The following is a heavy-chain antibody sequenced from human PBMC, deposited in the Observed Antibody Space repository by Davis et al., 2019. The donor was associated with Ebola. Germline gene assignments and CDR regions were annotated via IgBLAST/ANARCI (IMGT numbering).Heavy chain of an antibody. D-gene: IGHD3-9*01. V-gene: IGHV3-11*04. J-gene: IGHJ4*02. Sequence: PGGSLRLSCAASGFTFSDYYMSWIRQAPGKGLEWVSYISSSGSTIYYADSVKGRFTIARENAKNTLYLKMNSLRAEDTAVYYCARGGIGRYFDWLSFFDYWGQGTLVTVSS. CDR3: ARGGIGRYFDWLSFFDY. CDR1: GFTFSDYY. CDR2: ISSSGSTI.